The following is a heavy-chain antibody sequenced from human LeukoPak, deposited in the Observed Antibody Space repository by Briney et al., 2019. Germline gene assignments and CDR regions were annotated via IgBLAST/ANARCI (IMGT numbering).Heavy chain of an antibody. J-gene: IGHJ1*01. CDR1: GYTFTAYY. D-gene: IGHD3-22*01. CDR3: AREDLYYYDSSGSEYFQH. CDR2: INPKSGGT. V-gene: IGHV1-2*02. Sequence: ASVKVSCKASGYTFTAYYLQWVRLAPGQGLEWMGWINPKSGGTEYAQRFQGRVTMTRDTSTSTAYMELSRLRSDDTAVYYCAREDLYYYDSSGSEYFQHWGQGTLVTVSS.